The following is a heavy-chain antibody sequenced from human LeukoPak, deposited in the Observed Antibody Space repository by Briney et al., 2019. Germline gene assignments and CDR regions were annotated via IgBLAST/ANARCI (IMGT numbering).Heavy chain of an antibody. J-gene: IGHJ6*04. V-gene: IGHV3-74*01. D-gene: IGHD3-10*02. CDR3: AELGITMIGGV. CDR2: INTNGSPT. CDR1: GFTFSSYW. Sequence: GGSLRLSCAASGFTFSSYWMHWVRQAPGKGLVWVARINTNGSPTQYADSVKGRFTISRDNAKNSLYLQMNSLRAEDTAVYYCAELGITMIGGVWGKGTTVTISS.